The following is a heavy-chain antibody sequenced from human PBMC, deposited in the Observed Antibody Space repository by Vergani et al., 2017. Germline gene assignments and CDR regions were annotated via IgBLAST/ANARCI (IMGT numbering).Heavy chain of an antibody. CDR2: INHSGST. J-gene: IGHJ6*02. V-gene: IGHV4-34*01. CDR3: ARGGSCSSTSCYTLVYYGMDV. D-gene: IGHD2-2*02. CDR1: GFTFSSYA. Sequence: VQLLESGGGLVQPGGSLRLSCAPSGFTFSSYAMSWVRQAPGKGLEWIGEINHSGSTNYNPSLKSRVTISVDTSKNQFSLKLSSVTAADTAVYYCARGGSCSSTSCYTLVYYGMDVWGQGTTVTVSS.